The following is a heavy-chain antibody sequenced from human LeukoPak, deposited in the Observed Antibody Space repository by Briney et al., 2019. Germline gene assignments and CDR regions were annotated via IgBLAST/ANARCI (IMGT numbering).Heavy chain of an antibody. J-gene: IGHJ4*02. Sequence: ASVKVSCKVSGYTLTELSMHWVRQAPGQGLEWMGIINPSGGSTSYAQKFQGRVTMTRDMSTSTVYMELSSLRSEDTAVYYCARDRYSSSWYGDYWGQGTLVTVSS. CDR3: ARDRYSSSWYGDY. CDR2: INPSGGST. V-gene: IGHV1-46*01. CDR1: GYTLTELS. D-gene: IGHD6-13*01.